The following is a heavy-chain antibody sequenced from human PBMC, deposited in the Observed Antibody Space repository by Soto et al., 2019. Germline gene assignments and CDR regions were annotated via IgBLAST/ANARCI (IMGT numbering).Heavy chain of an antibody. D-gene: IGHD4-4*01. CDR1: GYTFTGYS. Sequence: QVQLVQSGAEVKKPGASVKVSCKASGYTFTGYSVTRVRQAPGQGLEWMGWINTYSGNTNYAQKLQGRVTVTTDTSTNTVYMELRSLRSDDTAVYYCAGSLQGATTNYASNWFDPWGQGTLVTVSS. J-gene: IGHJ5*02. CDR3: AGSLQGATTNYASNWFDP. V-gene: IGHV1-18*01. CDR2: INTYSGNT.